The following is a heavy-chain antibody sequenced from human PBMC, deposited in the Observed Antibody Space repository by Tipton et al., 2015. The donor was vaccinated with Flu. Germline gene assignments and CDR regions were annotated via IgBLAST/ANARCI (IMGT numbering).Heavy chain of an antibody. V-gene: IGHV4-4*07. J-gene: IGHJ4*02. D-gene: IGHD1-1*01. Sequence: TLSLTCTVSGGSISSYYWSWIRQPAGKGLEWIGRISPNGNTNYNPSFKSRVTMSVDTSKSQFSLNATSVTAADTAVYYCARAATSGQRGLDYWGQGTLVTVSS. CDR1: GGSISSYY. CDR2: ISPNGNT. CDR3: ARAATSGQRGLDY.